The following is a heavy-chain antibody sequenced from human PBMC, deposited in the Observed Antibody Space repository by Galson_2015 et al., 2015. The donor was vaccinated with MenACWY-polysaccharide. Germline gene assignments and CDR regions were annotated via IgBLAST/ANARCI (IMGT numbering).Heavy chain of an antibody. CDR1: GFTFSENA. D-gene: IGHD3-3*01. J-gene: IGHJ4*02. CDR3: AKLMGVVPTARFSPAPDY. V-gene: IGHV3-23*01. CDR2: LSNSGNYT. Sequence: SLRLSCAASGFTFSENAMSWVRQAPGKGLEWVSSLSNSGNYTYYADSVKGRFTISRDNSKNTVHLQMNSLRADDTAVYYCAKLMGVVPTARFSPAPDYWGQGTLVTVSS.